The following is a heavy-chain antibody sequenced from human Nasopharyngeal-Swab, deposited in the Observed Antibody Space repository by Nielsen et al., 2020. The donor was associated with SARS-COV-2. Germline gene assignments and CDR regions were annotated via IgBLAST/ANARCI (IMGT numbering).Heavy chain of an antibody. CDR1: GFTFSSYG. V-gene: IGHV3-23*01. D-gene: IGHD3-3*01. Sequence: GESLKISCAASGFTFSSYGMSWVRQAPGKGLQWVSGIGGSGVTTYYADSVKGRFTISRDNAKNSLYLQMNSLRAEDTAVYYCARQIADFWSGYYTNYYYGMDVWGQGTTVTVSS. J-gene: IGHJ6*02. CDR3: ARQIADFWSGYYTNYYYGMDV. CDR2: IGGSGVTT.